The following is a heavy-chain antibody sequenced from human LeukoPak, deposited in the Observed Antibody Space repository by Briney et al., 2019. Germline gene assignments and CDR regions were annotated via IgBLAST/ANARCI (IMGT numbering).Heavy chain of an antibody. CDR2: ISAYNGNT. J-gene: IGHJ3*02. V-gene: IGHV1-18*01. CDR3: ARGRAAAGTSHAFDI. CDR1: GYTFTSYG. D-gene: IGHD6-13*01. Sequence: VASVKVSCKASGYTFTSYGVSWVRQAPGQGLEWMGWISAYNGNTNYAQKLQGRVTMTTDTSTSTAYMELRSLRSDDTAVYYCARGRAAAGTSHAFDIWGQGTMVTVSS.